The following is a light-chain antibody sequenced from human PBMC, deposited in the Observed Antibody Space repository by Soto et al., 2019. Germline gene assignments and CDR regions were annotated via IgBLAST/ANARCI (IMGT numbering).Light chain of an antibody. CDR1: NSDVGAYKY. J-gene: IGLJ2*01. Sequence: QSALTQPPSASGSPGQSVTISCTGTNSDVGAYKYVSWYQQYPGKAPKLIIYEVSERPSGVPDRFSGSKSGNTASLTVSGVQAEDEGDYYCSSYAGRNTLVFGGGTRLTVL. V-gene: IGLV2-8*01. CDR3: SSYAGRNTLV. CDR2: EVS.